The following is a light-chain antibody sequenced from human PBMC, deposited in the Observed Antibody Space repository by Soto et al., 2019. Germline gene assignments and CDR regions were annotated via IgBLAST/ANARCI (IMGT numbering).Light chain of an antibody. V-gene: IGKV3-15*01. J-gene: IGKJ5*01. CDR2: SAF. CDR1: QSISNN. Sequence: ELVLTQSPATLSLSPGERATFSCRASQSISNNLAWYQQKPGQAPRLVIYSAFTRATGVPARFSGSGSGTHFTLTISRLEPGDFAVYYCQHFGGTTFTFGQGTRLEI. CDR3: QHFGGTTFT.